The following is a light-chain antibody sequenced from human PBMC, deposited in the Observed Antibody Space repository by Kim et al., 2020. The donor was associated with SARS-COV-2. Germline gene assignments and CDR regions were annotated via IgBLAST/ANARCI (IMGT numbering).Light chain of an antibody. CDR1: QSISSH. CDR3: LQSYISPFT. V-gene: IGKV1-39*01. J-gene: IGKJ3*01. CDR2: AAS. Sequence: DIQMTQSPSSLSASVGDRVTITCRTSQSISSHLNWYHQKPGRAPKLLISAASTLQGGVPSRFSGSGSETDFTLTISSLQPEDFATYFCLQSYISPFTFGPGTKVNIK.